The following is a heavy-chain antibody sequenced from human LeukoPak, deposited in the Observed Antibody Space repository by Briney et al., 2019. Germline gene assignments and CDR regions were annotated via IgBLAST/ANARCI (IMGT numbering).Heavy chain of an antibody. V-gene: IGHV4-31*03. Sequence: SETLSLTCTVSGSSISSGGYYWSWIRQHPGKGLEWIGYIYYSGSTYYNPSLKSRVTISVDTSKNQFSLKLSSVTAADTAVYYCARVRAGGYFDYWGQGTLVTVSS. CDR1: GSSISSGGYY. CDR3: ARVRAGGYFDY. D-gene: IGHD3-16*01. J-gene: IGHJ4*02. CDR2: IYYSGST.